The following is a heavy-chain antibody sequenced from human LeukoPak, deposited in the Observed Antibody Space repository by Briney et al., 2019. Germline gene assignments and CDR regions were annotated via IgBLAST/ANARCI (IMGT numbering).Heavy chain of an antibody. CDR1: GYTLTVLS. CDR3: ATQWELPGGWFDT. Sequence: GASVKLSCKGSGYTLTVLSMHWVRQAPGQGLEWMGGFDPEDGETIYAQKFQGRVNMTEDTSTDTAYMELSSLRSEDTAVYYCATQWELPGGWFDTWGQGTLVTVSS. CDR2: FDPEDGET. D-gene: IGHD1-26*01. J-gene: IGHJ5*02. V-gene: IGHV1-24*01.